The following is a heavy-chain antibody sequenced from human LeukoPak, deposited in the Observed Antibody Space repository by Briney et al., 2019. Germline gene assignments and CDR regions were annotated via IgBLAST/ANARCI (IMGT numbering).Heavy chain of an antibody. V-gene: IGHV1-18*01. D-gene: IGHD1-26*01. Sequence: ASVKVSCKASGYTFTSYGISWVRQAPGQGLEWMGWISAYNGNTNYAQKLQGRVTMTTDTSTSTAYMELRSLRSDGTAVYYCARGRLVGATWSWFDPWSQGTLVTVSS. CDR3: ARGRLVGATWSWFDP. CDR2: ISAYNGNT. J-gene: IGHJ5*02. CDR1: GYTFTSYG.